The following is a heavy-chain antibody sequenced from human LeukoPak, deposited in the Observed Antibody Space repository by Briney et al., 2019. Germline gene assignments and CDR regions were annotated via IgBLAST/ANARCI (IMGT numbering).Heavy chain of an antibody. CDR3: ARTSSSGLVGGYYFDY. J-gene: IGHJ4*02. Sequence: SETLSLTCTVSGGSISSSSYYWGWIRQPPGKGLEWIGSVYYSGSTYYNPSLKSRVTISVDTSKNQFSLKLSSVTAADTAVYYCARTSSSGLVGGYYFDYWGQGTLVTVSS. D-gene: IGHD6-19*01. V-gene: IGHV4-39*07. CDR2: VYYSGST. CDR1: GGSISSSSYY.